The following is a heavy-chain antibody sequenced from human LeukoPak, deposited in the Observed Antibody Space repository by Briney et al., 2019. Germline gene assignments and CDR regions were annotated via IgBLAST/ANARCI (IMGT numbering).Heavy chain of an antibody. J-gene: IGHJ6*03. CDR3: AKEYYGDYLEFVYYYMDV. CDR1: GFTFNNYG. Sequence: PGGSLRLSCAASGFTFNNYGMHWVRQAPGKRLEWVAFIRYDGSNKYYADSVKGRFTISRDNSKNTLYLQMNSLRAEDTAVYYCAKEYYGDYLEFVYYYMDVWGKGTTVTVSS. D-gene: IGHD4-17*01. CDR2: IRYDGSNK. V-gene: IGHV3-30*02.